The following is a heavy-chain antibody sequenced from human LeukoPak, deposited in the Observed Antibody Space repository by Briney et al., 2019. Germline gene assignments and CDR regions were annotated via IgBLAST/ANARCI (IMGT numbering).Heavy chain of an antibody. CDR3: ARVLPPYYYYGMDV. CDR1: GGSFSGYY. V-gene: IGHV4-30-4*01. CDR2: INYSGSS. J-gene: IGHJ6*02. Sequence: PSETLSLTCAVCGGSFSGYYWSWIRQPPGKGLEWIGYINYSGSSYYNPSLKSRVTISVDTSKNQFSVKLSSVTAADTAVYYCARVLPPYYYYGMDVWGQGTTVTVSS. D-gene: IGHD3-3*01.